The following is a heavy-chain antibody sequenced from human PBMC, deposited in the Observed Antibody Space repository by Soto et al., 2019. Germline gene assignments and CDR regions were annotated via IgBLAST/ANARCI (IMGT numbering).Heavy chain of an antibody. CDR2: ISYDGSKK. D-gene: IGHD3-22*01. V-gene: IGHV3-30*03. CDR3: ASLACPYESSTYLDY. CDR1: GFTFSSYG. J-gene: IGHJ4*02. Sequence: QVQLVESGGAVVQPGRSLRLSCAASGFTFSSYGMHWVRQAPGKGLEWVALISYDGSKKYYADSVKGRFTISRDNSKNTLNLQMNSLRAEDTAVYYCASLACPYESSTYLDYWGQGTLVTVSS.